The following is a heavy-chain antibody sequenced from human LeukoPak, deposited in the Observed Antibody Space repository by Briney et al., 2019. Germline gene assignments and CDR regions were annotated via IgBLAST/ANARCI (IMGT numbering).Heavy chain of an antibody. CDR3: ARDSSGRYYFDH. CDR2: IYDSGST. D-gene: IGHD3-22*01. V-gene: IGHV4-59*12. CDR1: GGSISSFH. J-gene: IGHJ4*02. Sequence: SETLSLTCTVSGGSISSFHWSWIRQPPGKGLEHIGNIYDSGSTYYNPSLKSRVIVSLDTSKNQFSLNLRSVTAADTAVYYCARDSSGRYYFDHWGRGILVTVSS.